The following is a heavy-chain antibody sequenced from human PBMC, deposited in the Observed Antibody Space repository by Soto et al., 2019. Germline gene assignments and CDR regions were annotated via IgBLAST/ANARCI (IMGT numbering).Heavy chain of an antibody. V-gene: IGHV1-46*01. CDR2: VYVTGTGT. D-gene: IGHD3-10*01. Sequence: SXKVSFKASGYPXTTYHLILVRQAPGQGLEWIGIVYVTGTGTRSAQKFQGILTMTSDISTRKVDMGLSSLRSQDTAVYYCARPEGYGSGSYYFDSWGQGTLGTVS. CDR3: ARPEGYGSGSYYFDS. J-gene: IGHJ4*02. CDR1: GYPXTTYH.